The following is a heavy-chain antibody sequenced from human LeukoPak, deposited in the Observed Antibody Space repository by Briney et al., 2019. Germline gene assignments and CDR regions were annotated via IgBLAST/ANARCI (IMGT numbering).Heavy chain of an antibody. CDR3: ARGQYHLLYWYFDL. CDR1: GGSISSYY. Sequence: SETLSLTCTLSGGSISSYYWSWIRQPAGKGLECIWRIYSSGSTNYNPSLKSRVTMSVDTSKNQFSLKLSSVTAAETAVYYCARGQYHLLYWYFDLWGRGTLVTVSS. D-gene: IGHD2-2*01. V-gene: IGHV4-4*07. CDR2: IYSSGST. J-gene: IGHJ2*01.